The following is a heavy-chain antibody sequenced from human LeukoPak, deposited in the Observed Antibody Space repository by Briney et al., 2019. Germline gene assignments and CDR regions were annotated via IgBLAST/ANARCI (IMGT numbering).Heavy chain of an antibody. D-gene: IGHD3-10*01. CDR3: ARAMYWRGHRSGMDV. J-gene: IGHJ6*02. CDR1: GGSFSGYY. Sequence: ASETLSLTCEVYGGSFSGYYWSWIRQPPGKGLEWIGEINHSGSTNYNPSLKSRVTISVDTSKNQFSLKLSSVTAADTAVYYCARAMYWRGHRSGMDVWGQGTTVTVSS. CDR2: INHSGST. V-gene: IGHV4-34*01.